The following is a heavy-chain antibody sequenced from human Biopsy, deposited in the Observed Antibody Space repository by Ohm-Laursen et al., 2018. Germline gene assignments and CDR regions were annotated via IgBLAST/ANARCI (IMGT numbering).Heavy chain of an antibody. D-gene: IGHD5-12*01. CDR2: IYYSGST. CDR1: GGSVSSGSYY. CDR3: AGRPWPNAFDI. J-gene: IGHJ3*02. V-gene: IGHV4-61*01. Sequence: SQTLSLTCSVSGGSVSSGSYYWSWIRQPPGKGLEWIGYIYYSGSTNYNPSLKSRVTISVDTSRNQFSLKLSSVTAADTAVYYCAGRPWPNAFDIWGQGTMVTVPS.